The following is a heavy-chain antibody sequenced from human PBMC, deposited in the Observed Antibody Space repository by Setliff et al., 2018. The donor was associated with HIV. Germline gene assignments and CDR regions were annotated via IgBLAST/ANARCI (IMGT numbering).Heavy chain of an antibody. CDR3: ARQVGNKVLFDS. CDR2: IYYSGST. Sequence: SETLSLTCTVSGDSISSYYWSWIRQPPGKGLEWIGYIYYSGSTNYNPSLKSRVTISVDTSKNQLSLKLSSVTAADTAVYYCARQVGNKVLFDSWGQGTLVTSPQ. CDR1: GDSISSYY. J-gene: IGHJ4*02. D-gene: IGHD7-27*01. V-gene: IGHV4-59*01.